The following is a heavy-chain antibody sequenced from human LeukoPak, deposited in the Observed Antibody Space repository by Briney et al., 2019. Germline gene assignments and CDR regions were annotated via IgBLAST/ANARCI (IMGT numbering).Heavy chain of an antibody. J-gene: IGHJ4*02. D-gene: IGHD3-16*02. Sequence: PSETLSLTCAVYGGSFSGYYWSWIRQPPGKGLEWIGELNPSGDTNYNPSLKSRVTITLDWSKNQFSLKLTSVTAADTAMYYCARISFGGSIVAQDYWGQGTLVIVSS. CDR2: LNPSGDT. CDR3: ARISFGGSIVAQDY. CDR1: GGSFSGYY. V-gene: IGHV4-34*01.